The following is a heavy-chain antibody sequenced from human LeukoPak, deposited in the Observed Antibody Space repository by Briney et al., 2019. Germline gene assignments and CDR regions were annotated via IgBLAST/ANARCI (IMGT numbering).Heavy chain of an antibody. V-gene: IGHV1-3*01. J-gene: IGHJ5*02. D-gene: IGHD3-3*01. CDR1: GYTFTSYA. Sequence: ASVKVSCKASGYTFTSYAMHWVRQAPGQRLEWMGWINAGNGNTKYSQKFQGRVTMTRDMSTTTVYMELSSLRSEDTAVYYCARGPHRRTYDRDNWFDPWGQGTLVTVSS. CDR3: ARGPHRRTYDRDNWFDP. CDR2: INAGNGNT.